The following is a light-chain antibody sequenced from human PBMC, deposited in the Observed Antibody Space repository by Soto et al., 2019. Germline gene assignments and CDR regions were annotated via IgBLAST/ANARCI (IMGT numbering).Light chain of an antibody. J-gene: IGKJ2*01. CDR3: QQYNSYPYT. V-gene: IGKV1-5*03. CDR2: KAT. Sequence: DILMTQSPSTLSASVGDRVTITCRASQSISSWLAWYQQKPGKAPKLLIYKATSLESGVPSRFSGSGSGTECTLAISSLQPDDFATYYCQQYNSYPYTFGQGTKLEIK. CDR1: QSISSW.